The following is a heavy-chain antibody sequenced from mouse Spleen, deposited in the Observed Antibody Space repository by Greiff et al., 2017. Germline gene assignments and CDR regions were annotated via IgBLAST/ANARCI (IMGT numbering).Heavy chain of an antibody. J-gene: IGHJ4*01. CDR1: GYTFTSYW. Sequence: QVQLQQPGAELVKPGASVKLSCKASGYTFTSYWMHWVKQRPGQGLEWIGEINPSNGRTNYNEKFKSKATLTVDKSSSTAYMQLSSLTSEDSAVYYCARSYRYDGGYAMDYWGQGTSVTVSS. D-gene: IGHD2-14*01. V-gene: IGHV1S81*02. CDR2: INPSNGRT. CDR3: ARSYRYDGGYAMDY.